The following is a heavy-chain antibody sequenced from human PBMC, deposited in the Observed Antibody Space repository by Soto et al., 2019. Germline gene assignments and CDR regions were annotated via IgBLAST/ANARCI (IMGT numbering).Heavy chain of an antibody. D-gene: IGHD3-22*01. J-gene: IGHJ4*02. CDR1: GFTFTSSA. CDR3: AAAQTYYYDSSGYPALDY. CDR2: IVVGSGNT. V-gene: IGHV1-58*01. Sequence: GASVKVSCKASGFTFTSSAVQWLRQARGQRLEWIGWIVVGSGNTNYAQKFQERVTITRDMSTSTAYMELSSLRSEDTAVYYCAAAQTYYYDSSGYPALDYWGQGTLVTVSS.